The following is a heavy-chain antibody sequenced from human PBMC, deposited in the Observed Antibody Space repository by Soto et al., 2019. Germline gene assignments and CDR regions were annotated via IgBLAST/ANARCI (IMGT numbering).Heavy chain of an antibody. CDR3: ARDAGGWRGVGSYFDY. J-gene: IGHJ4*02. D-gene: IGHD6-19*01. CDR1: GFTFSSYG. Sequence: QVQLVESGGGVVQPGRSLRLSCAASGFTFSSYGMHWVRQAPGKGLEWVAVIWYDGSNKYYADSVKGRFTISRDNSKNTLYLQMNSLRAEDTAVYYCARDAGGWRGVGSYFDYWGQGTLVTVSS. CDR2: IWYDGSNK. V-gene: IGHV3-33*01.